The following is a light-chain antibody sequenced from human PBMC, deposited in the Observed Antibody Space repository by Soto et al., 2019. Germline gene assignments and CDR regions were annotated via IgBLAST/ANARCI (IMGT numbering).Light chain of an antibody. Sequence: QSVLTQPRSVSGSPGQSVTISCTGTSSDVGGYNYVSWYQQHPGKAPKLMIYDVSKWPSGVPDRFSGAKSGNTASLTISGRQAEDEADYYCCSYAGNSLWVFGGGTKVNVL. CDR3: CSYAGNSLWV. V-gene: IGLV2-11*01. CDR1: SSDVGGYNY. CDR2: DVS. J-gene: IGLJ3*02.